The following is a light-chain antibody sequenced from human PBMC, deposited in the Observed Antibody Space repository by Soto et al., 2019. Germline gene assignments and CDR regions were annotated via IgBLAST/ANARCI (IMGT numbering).Light chain of an antibody. CDR1: RSVSSY. V-gene: IGKV3-20*01. CDR3: QQFGSSLYT. Sequence: EIVLTQSPATLSLSRGQSATLSCRATRSVSSYLAWYQQKPGQAPRXLIYDASRRATGIPDRFSGSGYGTDFNLTISGLETEDFAVYYCQQFGSSLYTFGQGTKVDIK. J-gene: IGKJ2*01. CDR2: DAS.